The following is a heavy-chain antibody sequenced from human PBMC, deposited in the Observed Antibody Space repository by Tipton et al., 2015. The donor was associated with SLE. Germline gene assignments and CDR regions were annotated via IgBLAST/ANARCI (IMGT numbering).Heavy chain of an antibody. CDR1: GFTFSSYW. V-gene: IGHV3-7*01. D-gene: IGHD3-16*01. Sequence: SLRLSCAASGFTFSSYWMSWVRQAPGKGLEWVANIKQDGSEKYYVDSVKGRFTISRDNAKNSLYLKMNSLRAEDTAVYYCASLGVVNDAFDIWGQGTMVTVSS. CDR3: ASLGVVNDAFDI. CDR2: IKQDGSEK. J-gene: IGHJ3*02.